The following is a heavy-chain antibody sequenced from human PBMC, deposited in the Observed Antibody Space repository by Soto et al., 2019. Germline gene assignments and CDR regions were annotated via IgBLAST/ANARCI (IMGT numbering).Heavy chain of an antibody. CDR2: INHSGST. Sequence: KTSETLSLTCAVYGGSFSGYYWSWIRQPPGKGLEWIGEINHSGSTNYNPSLKSRVTISVDTSKNQFSLKLSSVTAADTAVYYCARESYYDSSGYYSYNWFDPWGQGTLVTVSS. CDR3: ARESYYDSSGYYSYNWFDP. D-gene: IGHD3-22*01. V-gene: IGHV4-34*01. CDR1: GGSFSGYY. J-gene: IGHJ5*02.